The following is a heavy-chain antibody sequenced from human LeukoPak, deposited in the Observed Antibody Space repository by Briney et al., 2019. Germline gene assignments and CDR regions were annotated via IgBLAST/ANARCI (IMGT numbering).Heavy chain of an antibody. CDR3: ARGGSSSFSFGY. CDR1: GYSFTSYW. D-gene: IGHD6-6*01. J-gene: IGHJ4*02. V-gene: IGHV5-51*01. CDR2: IYPGDSKT. Sequence: GESLKISCKASGYSFTSYWIAWVRQMPGKGLELMGLIYPGDSKTRYSPSFQGQVAISADKYITTAYLQWSSLKASDTAIYYCARGGSSSFSFGYWSQGTPVTVSS.